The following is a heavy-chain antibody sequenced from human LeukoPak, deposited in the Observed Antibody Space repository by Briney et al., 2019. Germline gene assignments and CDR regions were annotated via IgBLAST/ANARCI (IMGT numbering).Heavy chain of an antibody. Sequence: GGSLRLSCAASGFTFSGYAMHWVRQAPGKGLEYVSAISSNGGSTYYANSVKGRFTISRDNSKNTLYLQMGSLRAEDMAVYYCARAGLYGDYTSYFDYWGQGTLVTVSS. CDR2: ISSNGGST. J-gene: IGHJ4*02. D-gene: IGHD4-17*01. V-gene: IGHV3-64*01. CDR1: GFTFSGYA. CDR3: ARAGLYGDYTSYFDY.